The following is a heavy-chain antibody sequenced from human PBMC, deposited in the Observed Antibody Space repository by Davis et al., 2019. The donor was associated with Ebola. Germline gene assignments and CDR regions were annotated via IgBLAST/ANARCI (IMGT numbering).Heavy chain of an antibody. Sequence: RESLKISCKGSGYSFTNYWIGWVRLMPGKGLEWMGIIYPGDSDTRYSPSFQGQVTISADKSISTAYLQWSSLKASDTAMYYCARLGQQVEDWIDPWGQGTLVTVSS. V-gene: IGHV5-51*01. D-gene: IGHD6-6*01. J-gene: IGHJ5*02. CDR3: ARLGQQVEDWIDP. CDR1: GYSFTNYW. CDR2: IYPGDSDT.